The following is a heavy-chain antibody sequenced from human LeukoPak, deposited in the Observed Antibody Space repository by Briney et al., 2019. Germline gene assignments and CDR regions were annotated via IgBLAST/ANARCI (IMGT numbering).Heavy chain of an antibody. V-gene: IGHV3-20*04. J-gene: IGHJ4*02. CDR2: INWNGGST. CDR1: GFTFDDYG. D-gene: IGHD5-12*01. Sequence: GGSLRLSCAASGFTFDDYGMSWVRQAPGKGLEWVSGINWNGGSTGYADSVKGRFTISRDNSKNTLYLQMNSLRAEDTAVYYCARGPSGYHNTGGQGTLVTVSS. CDR3: ARGPSGYHNT.